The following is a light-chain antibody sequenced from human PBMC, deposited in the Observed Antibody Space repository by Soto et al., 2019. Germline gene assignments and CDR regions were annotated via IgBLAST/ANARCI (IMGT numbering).Light chain of an antibody. J-gene: IGLJ1*01. CDR3: SSYTTSSTYV. Sequence: QSALTQPASVSGSPGQSITISCTGTSSDVGYYDYVSWYQQHPGKAPKLMIYEVSNRPSGVSSRFSGSKSGNTASLTISGLQAEDEADYYCSSYTTSSTYVFGIGTKLTVL. CDR1: SSDVGYYDY. CDR2: EVS. V-gene: IGLV2-14*01.